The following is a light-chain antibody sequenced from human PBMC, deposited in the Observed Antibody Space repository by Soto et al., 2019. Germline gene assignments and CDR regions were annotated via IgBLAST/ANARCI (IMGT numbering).Light chain of an antibody. CDR1: SSDVGGYNY. J-gene: IGLJ2*01. V-gene: IGLV2-14*01. Sequence: QSALTQPASVSGSPGQSITISCTGTSSDVGGYNYVSWYQHHPGKAPKLMIYEVSNRPSGVSNRFSGSKSGNTASLTISGLQAEHEADYYCSSYTSSSTLVVFGGGTKLTVL. CDR3: SSYTSSSTLVV. CDR2: EVS.